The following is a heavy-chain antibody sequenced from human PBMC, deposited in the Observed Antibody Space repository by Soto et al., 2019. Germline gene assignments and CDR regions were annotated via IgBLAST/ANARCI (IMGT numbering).Heavy chain of an antibody. CDR1: GYTFTKFG. Sequence: GASVKVSCKSSGYTFTKFGISWVRQAPGQGLEWMGWNSAYNDNTNYAQKLQGRVTMTSDTSASTAYMELSSLRSEDTAVYYCARDRAYYYDSSGYYYFDYWGQGTLVTVSS. J-gene: IGHJ4*02. CDR3: ARDRAYYYDSSGYYYFDY. CDR2: NSAYNDNT. V-gene: IGHV1-18*01. D-gene: IGHD3-22*01.